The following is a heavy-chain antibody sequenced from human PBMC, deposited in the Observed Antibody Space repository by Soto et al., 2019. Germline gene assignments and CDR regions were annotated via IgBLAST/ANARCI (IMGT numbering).Heavy chain of an antibody. CDR3: ARGSPYSSSRYYYYGMDV. CDR1: GFTFSSYS. V-gene: IGHV3-33*01. Sequence: QVQLVESGGGVVQPGRSLRLSCAASGFTFSSYSMHWVRQAPGKGLEWVAVIWYDGSNKYYADSVKGRFTISRDNSKNTLYLQMNSLRAEDTAVYYCARGSPYSSSRYYYYGMDVWGQGTTVTVSS. J-gene: IGHJ6*02. D-gene: IGHD6-13*01. CDR2: IWYDGSNK.